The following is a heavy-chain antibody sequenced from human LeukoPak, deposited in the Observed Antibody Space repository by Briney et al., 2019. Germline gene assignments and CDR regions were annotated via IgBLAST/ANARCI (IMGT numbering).Heavy chain of an antibody. D-gene: IGHD3-9*01. Sequence: ASVKVSCKASGYTFTGYYVHWVRQAPGQGLEWMGWINPNSGGTNYAQKFQGRVTMTRDTSVSTAYMELSRLRSDDTAVYYCARGDHYDVLTGFQTPSHLSDYWGQGTLVTVSS. CDR1: GYTFTGYY. CDR3: ARGDHYDVLTGFQTPSHLSDY. V-gene: IGHV1-2*02. CDR2: INPNSGGT. J-gene: IGHJ4*02.